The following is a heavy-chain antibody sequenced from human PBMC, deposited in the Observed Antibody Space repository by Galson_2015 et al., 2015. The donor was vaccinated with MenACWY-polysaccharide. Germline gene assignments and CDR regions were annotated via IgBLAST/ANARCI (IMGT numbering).Heavy chain of an antibody. CDR1: GFTFSSYA. Sequence: SLRLSCAASGFTFSSYAVSWVRQAPGKGLEWVTFIRNDGGNTYYTDSVKGRFTISRDNSKNTLYLQMNSLRPEDTAVYYCAKDRIAVADDFDSWGQGTLVTVSS. CDR2: IRNDGGNT. V-gene: IGHV3-30*02. CDR3: AKDRIAVADDFDS. D-gene: IGHD6-19*01. J-gene: IGHJ4*02.